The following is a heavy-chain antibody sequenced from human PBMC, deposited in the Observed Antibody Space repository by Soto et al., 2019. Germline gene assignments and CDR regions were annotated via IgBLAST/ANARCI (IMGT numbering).Heavy chain of an antibody. D-gene: IGHD1-26*01. V-gene: IGHV1-18*01. CDR2: ISAYNGNT. Sequence: QVQLVQSGAEVKKPGASVKVSCKASGYTFTSYGISWERQAPGQGLEGMGWISAYNGNTKYAQKLQGRVTMNTDTSTSTAYVELRRLRSDDTAVYYGARGQWELLQCVYFDYWGQGALVTVSS. J-gene: IGHJ4*02. CDR1: GYTFTSYG. CDR3: ARGQWELLQCVYFDY.